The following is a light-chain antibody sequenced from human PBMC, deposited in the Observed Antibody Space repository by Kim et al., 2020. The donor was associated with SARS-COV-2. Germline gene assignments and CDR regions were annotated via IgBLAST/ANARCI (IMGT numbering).Light chain of an antibody. CDR1: KSFTSNY. J-gene: IGKJ1*01. CDR3: QQYGRSPWT. CDR2: GAS. Sequence: EIVLTQSPGTLSLSPGERATLSCGASKSFTSNYLAWYQQKPGQAPRLLIYGASSRPTGIPDRFSGSGSGTDFTLTISRLEPEDFAVYYCQQYGRSPWTSGQGTKVDIK. V-gene: IGKV3-20*01.